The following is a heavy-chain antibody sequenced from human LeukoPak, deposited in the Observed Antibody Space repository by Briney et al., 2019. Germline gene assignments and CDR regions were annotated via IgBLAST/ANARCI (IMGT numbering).Heavy chain of an antibody. V-gene: IGHV4-34*01. J-gene: IGHJ1*01. CDR2: INHSGST. CDR1: GGSFSGYN. Sequence: SETLSLTCAVYGGSFSGYNWSWIRQPPGKGLEWIGEINHSGSTNYNPSLKSRVTISVDTSKNQFSLKLSSVTAADTAVYYCARWAGRYCSSTSCYLGYFQHWGQGTLVTVSS. CDR3: ARWAGRYCSSTSCYLGYFQH. D-gene: IGHD2-2*01.